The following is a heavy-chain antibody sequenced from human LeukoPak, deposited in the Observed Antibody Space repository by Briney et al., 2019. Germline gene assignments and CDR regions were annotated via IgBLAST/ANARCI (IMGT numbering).Heavy chain of an antibody. CDR3: ASGYCGGACQLGGVDM. Sequence: SETLSLTCTVSGGSISSYYWSWLRQPPGNGLEYIGYTHYSGSTNYNPSLKSRVTISLDTSGNQFSLKLSSVTAADTAVYYCASGYCGGACQLGGVDMWGQGTMVTVSS. CDR2: THYSGST. D-gene: IGHD2-21*02. V-gene: IGHV4-59*01. CDR1: GGSISSYY. J-gene: IGHJ3*02.